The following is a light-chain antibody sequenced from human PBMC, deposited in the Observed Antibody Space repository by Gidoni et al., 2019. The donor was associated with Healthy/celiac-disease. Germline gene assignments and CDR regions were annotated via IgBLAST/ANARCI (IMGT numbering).Light chain of an antibody. J-gene: IGKJ3*01. CDR1: QGISSY. Sequence: DLQLTQSPSFLSASVGDRVTIPCRASQGISSYLAWYQQKPGKAPKLLNYAASTLQSGVPSRFSGSASGTEFTLTISSLQPEDFATYYCQQLNSYPPVFGPGTKVDIK. V-gene: IGKV1-9*01. CDR3: QQLNSYPPV. CDR2: AAS.